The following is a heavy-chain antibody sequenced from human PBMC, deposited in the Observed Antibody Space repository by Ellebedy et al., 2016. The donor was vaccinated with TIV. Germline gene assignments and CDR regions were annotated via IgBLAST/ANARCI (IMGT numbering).Heavy chain of an antibody. CDR1: GGSISSSGYY. V-gene: IGHV4-31*03. J-gene: IGHJ4*02. CDR2: IYYSGTT. Sequence: LRLSCIVSGGSISSSGYYWTWIRQHPGKGLEWIGYIYYSGTTYYNPSLRSRVTISVDTSKNQFSLKLSSVTAADTAVYYCARYSVSYFDYWGQGTLVTVSS. CDR3: ARYSVSYFDY. D-gene: IGHD2-21*01.